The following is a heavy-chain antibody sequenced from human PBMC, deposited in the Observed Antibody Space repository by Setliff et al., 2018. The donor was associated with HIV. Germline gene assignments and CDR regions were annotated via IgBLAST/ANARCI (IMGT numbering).Heavy chain of an antibody. J-gene: IGHJ6*03. CDR3: ALTAHNLLRGYMDV. CDR1: GGSIKSSSDY. V-gene: IGHV4-39*07. Sequence: PSETLSLTCTVSGGSIKSSSDYWGWIRQPPGKGLEWIGTIYYSGSTYYNPSLKSRVTISVDTSKNQFSLKLKSVTAADTAVYYCALTAHNLLRGYMDVWGKGTKVTVSS. CDR2: IYYSGST. D-gene: IGHD7-27*01.